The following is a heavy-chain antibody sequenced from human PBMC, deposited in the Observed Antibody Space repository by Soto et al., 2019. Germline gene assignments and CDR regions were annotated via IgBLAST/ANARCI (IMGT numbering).Heavy chain of an antibody. Sequence: SETLSLTCTVSGGSISSYYWSWIRQPPGKGLEWIGYIYYSGSTNYNPSLKSRVTISADTSKNQFSLKLSSVTAADTAVYYCARRGDFWSGYYAFDPWGQGTLVTVSS. CDR3: ARRGDFWSGYYAFDP. CDR1: GGSISSYY. D-gene: IGHD3-3*01. CDR2: IYYSGST. J-gene: IGHJ5*02. V-gene: IGHV4-59*08.